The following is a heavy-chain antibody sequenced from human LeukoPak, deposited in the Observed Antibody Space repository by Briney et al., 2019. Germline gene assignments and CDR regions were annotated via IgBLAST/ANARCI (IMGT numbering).Heavy chain of an antibody. CDR1: GGSISSSSYY. V-gene: IGHV4-39*07. D-gene: IGHD3-10*01. Sequence: PSETLSLTCTVSGGSISSSSYYWGWIRQPPGKGLEWIGTIYYNGATYYNPSLKSRVTMSVDTSKNQFSLKLSSVTAADTAVYYCARLAPADYYGSGNYYPTYFDYWGQGMLVTVSS. J-gene: IGHJ4*02. CDR3: ARLAPADYYGSGNYYPTYFDY. CDR2: IYYNGAT.